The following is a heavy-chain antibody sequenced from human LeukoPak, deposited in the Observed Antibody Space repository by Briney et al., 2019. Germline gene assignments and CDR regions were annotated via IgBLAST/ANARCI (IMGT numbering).Heavy chain of an antibody. Sequence: ASVKVSCKASGYNFISHYMHWVRQAPGQGLEWMGIINPSSGSTSYAQKFQDRVTMTRDTSTSTVYMELSSLKSEDTAVYYCAREDVVLVDAVRYYYYGMDVWGQGTTVTVSS. CDR2: INPSSGST. J-gene: IGHJ6*02. D-gene: IGHD2-8*01. V-gene: IGHV1-46*01. CDR1: GYNFISHY. CDR3: AREDVVLVDAVRYYYYGMDV.